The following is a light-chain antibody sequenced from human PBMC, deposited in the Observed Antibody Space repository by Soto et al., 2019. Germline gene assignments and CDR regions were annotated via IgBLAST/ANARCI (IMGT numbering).Light chain of an antibody. CDR1: SSDVGGYNY. CDR3: SSYTSSSTPYV. Sequence: QSVLTQPASVSGSPGQSITISCTGTSSDVGGYNYVSWYQQHPVKAPKLMIYDVTNRPSGVSDRFSGSKSGNTASLTISGLQAEDEADYSCSSYTSSSTPYVFGTGTKV. V-gene: IGLV2-14*01. J-gene: IGLJ1*01. CDR2: DVT.